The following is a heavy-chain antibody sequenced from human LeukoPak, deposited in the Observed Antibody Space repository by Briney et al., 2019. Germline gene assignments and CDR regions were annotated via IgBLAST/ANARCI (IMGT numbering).Heavy chain of an antibody. D-gene: IGHD6-13*01. CDR3: AREESSSWYYWFDP. V-gene: IGHV3-7*03. J-gene: IGHJ5*02. CDR1: GFTFSDYA. CDR2: IKQDGSEK. Sequence: GGSLRLSCAASGFTFSDYALGWVRQAPGRGLEWVANIKQDGSEKYYVDSVKGRLTISRDNAKNSLYLQMNSLRAEDTAVYYCAREESSSWYYWFDPWGQGTLVTVFS.